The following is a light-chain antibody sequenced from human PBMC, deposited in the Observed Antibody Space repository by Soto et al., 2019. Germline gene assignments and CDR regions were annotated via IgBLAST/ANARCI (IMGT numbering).Light chain of an antibody. Sequence: EIVMNNYPAAVSGSPEERATLSCRASQSVSSNLAWYQQKPGQAPRLLIYDASNRATGVPARFSGSGSGTEFTLTISIRQSEDFAVYYCQQYNNWPAGFRQGTRLEIK. V-gene: IGKV3D-15*03. J-gene: IGKJ5*01. CDR2: DAS. CDR1: QSVSSN. CDR3: QQYNNWPAG.